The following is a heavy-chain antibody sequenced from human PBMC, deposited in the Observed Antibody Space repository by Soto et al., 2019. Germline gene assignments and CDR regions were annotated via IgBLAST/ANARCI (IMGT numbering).Heavy chain of an antibody. CDR3: AKDYTVAADPSSVILFDY. D-gene: IGHD2-15*01. Sequence: GGSLRLSCAASGFTFNHYAMSWVRQAPGKGLEWASIIIANGGTFYADSVKGRFTISRDNSKNTVYLQTSSLRVEDTAIYYCAKDYTVAADPSSVILFDYWGQGALVTVSS. CDR1: GFTFNHYA. CDR2: IIANGGT. V-gene: IGHV3-23*01. J-gene: IGHJ4*02.